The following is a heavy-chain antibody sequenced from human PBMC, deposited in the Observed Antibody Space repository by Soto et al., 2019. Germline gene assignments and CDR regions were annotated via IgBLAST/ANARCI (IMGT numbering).Heavy chain of an antibody. CDR1: GGSISSGGYY. D-gene: IGHD4-17*01. J-gene: IGHJ4*02. CDR3: ARVCDYGDCLPDDY. CDR2: IYYSGST. V-gene: IGHV4-31*03. Sequence: SETLSLTCTVSGGSISSGGYYWSWIRQHPGKGLEWIGYIYYSGSTYYNPSLKSRVTISVDTSKNQFSLKLSSVTAADTAVYYCARVCDYGDCLPDDYWGQGTLVTVSS.